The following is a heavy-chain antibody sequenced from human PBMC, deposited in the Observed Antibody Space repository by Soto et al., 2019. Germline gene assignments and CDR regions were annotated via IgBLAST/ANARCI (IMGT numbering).Heavy chain of an antibody. J-gene: IGHJ4*02. CDR1: GYTFTSYG. Sequence: QVQLVQSGAEVKKPGASVKVSCKASGYTFTSYGIIWVRQAPGQGLEWMGWINAYNGNTKYAQKPQGRVTMTTDTSTSTAYMERRSLRSDDTAVYYCARDPALGGPFDYWGQGTLVTVSS. CDR3: ARDPALGGPFDY. D-gene: IGHD3-16*01. CDR2: INAYNGNT. V-gene: IGHV1-18*01.